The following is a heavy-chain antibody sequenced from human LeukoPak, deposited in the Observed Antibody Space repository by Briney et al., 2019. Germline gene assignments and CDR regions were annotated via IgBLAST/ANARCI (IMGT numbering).Heavy chain of an antibody. Sequence: GESLKISCKGSGYDFPNYWLAWVRQMPGKGLEWMGGIYPGNSDITYSPSFQGQVTISADKSVSTAYLHWSSLKASDTAIYYCARHLSSISSCPNYWGQGTLVTVSS. CDR2: IYPGNSDI. J-gene: IGHJ4*02. CDR1: GYDFPNYW. CDR3: ARHLSSISSCPNY. D-gene: IGHD2-2*01. V-gene: IGHV5-51*01.